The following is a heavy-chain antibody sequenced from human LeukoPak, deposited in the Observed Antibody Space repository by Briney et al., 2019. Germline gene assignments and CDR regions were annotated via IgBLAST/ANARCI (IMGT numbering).Heavy chain of an antibody. Sequence: GGSLRLSCAASGFTFIDYSMNWVRQAPGKGLEWVSSISSSRSYIYYADSVKGRFTISRDNAKNSLYLQMNSLRAEDTAVYYCARRITMVRGVDAFDIWGQGTMVTVSS. D-gene: IGHD3-10*01. V-gene: IGHV3-21*01. CDR3: ARRITMVRGVDAFDI. CDR1: GFTFIDYS. CDR2: ISSSRSYI. J-gene: IGHJ3*02.